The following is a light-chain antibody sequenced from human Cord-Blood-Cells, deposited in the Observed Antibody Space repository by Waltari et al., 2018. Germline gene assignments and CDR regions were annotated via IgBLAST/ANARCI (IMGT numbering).Light chain of an antibody. CDR2: GAS. CDR3: QQYGSSPLS. V-gene: IGKV3-20*01. CDR1: QSVSSSY. Sequence: EIVLTQYPGNLSLSPWERGTLSCRASQSVSSSYLAWYQQKPGQAPRLLSYGASSRATGIPDRFSGSGSGTDFTLTISRLEPEDFAVYYCQQYGSSPLSFGQGTKVEIK. J-gene: IGKJ1*01.